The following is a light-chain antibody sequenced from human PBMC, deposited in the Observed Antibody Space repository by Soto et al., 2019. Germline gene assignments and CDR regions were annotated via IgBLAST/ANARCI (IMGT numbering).Light chain of an antibody. CDR2: DAS. CDR3: QQYDNFPTFT. J-gene: IGKJ3*01. V-gene: IGKV1-33*01. Sequence: DIQMTQSPSSLSASVGDRVTITCQASQDIGNLLNGYQQKPGKASKLLIYDASNLDTEVPSRFSGSGSGSDFTITISSLQPEDIATYYCQQYDNFPTFTFGPGTKVYI. CDR1: QDIGNL.